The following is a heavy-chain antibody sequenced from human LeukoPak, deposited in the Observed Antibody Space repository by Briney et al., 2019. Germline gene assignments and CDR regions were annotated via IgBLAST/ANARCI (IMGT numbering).Heavy chain of an antibody. CDR2: TYYRSKWYN. V-gene: IGHV6-1*01. J-gene: IGHJ4*02. Sequence: SQTLSLTCAISGDSVFSNSAAWSWIRQSPSRGLEWLGRTYYRSKWYNDYAVSVKSRITINPDTSKNQFSLQLNSVAPEDTAVYYCARGGGALDYWGQGTLVTVSS. D-gene: IGHD6-25*01. CDR3: ARGGGALDY. CDR1: GDSVFSNSAA.